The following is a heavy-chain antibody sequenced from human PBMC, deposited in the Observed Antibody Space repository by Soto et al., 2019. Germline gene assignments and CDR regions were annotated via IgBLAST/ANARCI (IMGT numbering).Heavy chain of an antibody. CDR2: TYYRSKWYN. CDR1: GDSVSSNSAA. J-gene: IGHJ6*02. CDR3: ARSPLRFLEWLLSYYYYGMDV. Sequence: SQTLSLTCAISGDSVSSNSAAWNWIRQSPSRGLEWLGRTYYRSKWYNDYAVSVKSRITINPDTSKNQFSLQLNSVTPEDTAVYYCARSPLRFLEWLLSYYYYGMDVWGQGTTVTVSS. V-gene: IGHV6-1*01. D-gene: IGHD3-3*01.